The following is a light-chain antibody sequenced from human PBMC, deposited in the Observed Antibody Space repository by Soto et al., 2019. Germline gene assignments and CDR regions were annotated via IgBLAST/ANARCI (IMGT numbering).Light chain of an antibody. Sequence: DIQMTQSPSTLSESVGDRATLTCRASQSVCTCFTWYQQKPGKAPHLLIYKASSLEAGVPSRFSGSGSGTQFTLTISSLQPDDFATYYCQQYYRYPWTFGQGTKVEIK. CDR3: QQYYRYPWT. V-gene: IGKV1-5*03. CDR1: QSVCTC. J-gene: IGKJ1*01. CDR2: KAS.